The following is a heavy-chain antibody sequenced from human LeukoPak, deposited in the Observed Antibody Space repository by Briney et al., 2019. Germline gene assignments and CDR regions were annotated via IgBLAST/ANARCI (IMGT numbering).Heavy chain of an antibody. V-gene: IGHV5-51*01. Sequence: SGESLKISCKGSGYSFPNYWIGWVRQMPGQGLEWMGIIYPADSDTRYSPSFQGQATISADKSINTAYLQWTSLKASDTAMYYCARRKGDGYNSPFDYWGQGTLVTVSS. CDR3: ARRKGDGYNSPFDY. CDR1: GYSFPNYW. D-gene: IGHD5-24*01. CDR2: IYPADSDT. J-gene: IGHJ4*02.